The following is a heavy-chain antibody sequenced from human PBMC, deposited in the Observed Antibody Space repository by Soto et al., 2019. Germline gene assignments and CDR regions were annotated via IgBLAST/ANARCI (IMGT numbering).Heavy chain of an antibody. Sequence: QVQLVESGGGVVQPGRSLRLSCAASGFTFSSYGMHWVRQAPGKGLEWVAVISYDGSNKYYADSVKGRFTISRDNSKKTVYLKMNSRRAGDTGVYYCAKLNLGSGGLGFDSWGQGTLVPV. CDR2: ISYDGSNK. CDR3: AKLNLGSGGLGFDS. CDR1: GFTFSSYG. V-gene: IGHV3-30*18. J-gene: IGHJ4*02. D-gene: IGHD3-10*01.